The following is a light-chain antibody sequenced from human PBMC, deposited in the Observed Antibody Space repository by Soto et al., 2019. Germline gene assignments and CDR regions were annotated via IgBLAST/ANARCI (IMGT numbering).Light chain of an antibody. CDR3: QSFDNSLRGV. Sequence: QSVLTQAPSVSGAPGQRVTISCTGSSSNIGAGYDVHWYQQLPGKAPKLLIYGNSYRPSGVPDRFSGSKSGTSASLAITGLQADDEADYYCQSFDNSLRGVFGTGTKLTVL. CDR1: SSNIGAGYD. J-gene: IGLJ1*01. CDR2: GNS. V-gene: IGLV1-40*01.